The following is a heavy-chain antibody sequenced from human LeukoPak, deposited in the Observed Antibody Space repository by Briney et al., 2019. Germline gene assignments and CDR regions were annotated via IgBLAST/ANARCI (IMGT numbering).Heavy chain of an antibody. CDR2: INPNSGGT. Sequence: ASVKVSCKASGYTFTGYYMHWVRQAPGQGLERMGWINPNSGGTNYAQKFQGRVTMTRDTSISTAYMELSRLRSDDTAVYYCARLNYGSGGEDYWGQGTLVTVSS. D-gene: IGHD3-10*01. V-gene: IGHV1-2*02. CDR3: ARLNYGSGGEDY. CDR1: GYTFTGYY. J-gene: IGHJ4*02.